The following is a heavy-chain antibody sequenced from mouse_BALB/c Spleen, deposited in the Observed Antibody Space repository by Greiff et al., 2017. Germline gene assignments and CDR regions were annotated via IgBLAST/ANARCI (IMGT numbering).Heavy chain of an antibody. V-gene: IGHV1-7*01. CDR2: INPSTGYT. D-gene: IGHD1-1*01. CDR1: GYTFTSYW. Sequence: VQLQQSGAELAKPGASVKMSCKASGYTFTSYWMHWVKQRPGQGLEWIGYINPSTGYTEYNQKFKDKATLTADKSSSTAYMQLSSLTSEDSAVYYCARTLRYDAMDYWGQGTSVTVSS. J-gene: IGHJ4*01. CDR3: ARTLRYDAMDY.